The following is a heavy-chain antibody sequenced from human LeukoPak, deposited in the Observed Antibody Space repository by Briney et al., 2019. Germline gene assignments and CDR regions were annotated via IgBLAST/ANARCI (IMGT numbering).Heavy chain of an antibody. Sequence: PSETLSLTCAVYGGSFSGYYWSWIRQPPGKGLEWIGEINHSGNTNYNPSLKSRVTISVDTSKNQLSLKPSSVTAADTAVYYCARGGPRITMIVVVDRDYYFDYWGQGTLVTVSS. V-gene: IGHV4-34*01. J-gene: IGHJ4*02. D-gene: IGHD3-22*01. CDR3: ARGGPRITMIVVVDRDYYFDY. CDR2: INHSGNT. CDR1: GGSFSGYY.